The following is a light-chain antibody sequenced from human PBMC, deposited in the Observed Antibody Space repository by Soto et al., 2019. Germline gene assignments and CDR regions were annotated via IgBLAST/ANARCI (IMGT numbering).Light chain of an antibody. CDR1: QSVSIN. Sequence: EIVMTQSPATLSVSPGERATLSCRASQSVSINLAWYQQKPGQAPRLLIYGASTRATGIPASFSGSGSGTEFTLTISSLQSEEFAVYYCQHYNNWPQWTFGQGTKVEIK. V-gene: IGKV3-15*01. J-gene: IGKJ1*01. CDR3: QHYNNWPQWT. CDR2: GAS.